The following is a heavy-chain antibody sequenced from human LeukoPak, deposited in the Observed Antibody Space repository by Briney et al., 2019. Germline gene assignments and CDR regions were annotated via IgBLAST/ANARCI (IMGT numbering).Heavy chain of an antibody. J-gene: IGHJ4*02. Sequence: PGGSLRLSCAASGFTFSNYGMHWVRQAPGKGLEWVAFVRYDGSNEYYADSVKGRFTVSRDNSKKTLYLEMNSLRPEDTAVYYCARYRGYSGYDYGYWGQGTLVTVSS. V-gene: IGHV3-30*02. CDR1: GFTFSNYG. CDR2: VRYDGSNE. D-gene: IGHD5-12*01. CDR3: ARYRGYSGYDYGY.